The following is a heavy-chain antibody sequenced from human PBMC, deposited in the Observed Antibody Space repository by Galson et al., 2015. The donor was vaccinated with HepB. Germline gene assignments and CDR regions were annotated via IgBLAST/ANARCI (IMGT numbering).Heavy chain of an antibody. D-gene: IGHD2-2*01. CDR1: GFTFSTCA. CDR3: TKPVPWYFDL. J-gene: IGHJ2*01. Sequence: SLRLSCAASGFTFSTCAMSWVRQAPGKGLEWVSSIRGSGDYSTYYADSVRGRFTISRDNSKNTLYLQMNSLRVEDTAVYYCTKPVPWYFDLWGRGTLVTVSS. V-gene: IGHV3-23*01. CDR2: IRGSGDYST.